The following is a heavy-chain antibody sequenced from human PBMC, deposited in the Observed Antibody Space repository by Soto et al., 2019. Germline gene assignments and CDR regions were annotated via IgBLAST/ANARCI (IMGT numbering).Heavy chain of an antibody. CDR2: IYPGDSDT. Sequence: EVQLVQSGAEVKTPGESLKISCKGSGYSFTSYWIGWVRQMPGKGLEWMGIIYPGDSDTRYSPSFQGQVTISADKSISTAYLQWSSLKASDTAMYYCARLYLGYCSSTSCYTLYYWGQGTLVTVSS. CDR1: GYSFTSYW. CDR3: ARLYLGYCSSTSCYTLYY. D-gene: IGHD2-2*02. V-gene: IGHV5-51*03. J-gene: IGHJ4*02.